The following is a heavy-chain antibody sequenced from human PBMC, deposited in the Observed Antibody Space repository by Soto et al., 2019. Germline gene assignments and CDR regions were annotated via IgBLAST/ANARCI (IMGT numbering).Heavy chain of an antibody. CDR2: IYYSGST. Sequence: PSETLSLTCTVSGGSISSGDYYWSWIRQHPGKGLEWIGYIYYSGSTYYNPSLKSRVTISVDTSKNQFSLKLSSVTAADTAVCYCARSVPAAMFVVFFDYFFQPVEQKKDNWFDPWGQGTLVTVSS. V-gene: IGHV4-31*03. J-gene: IGHJ5*02. D-gene: IGHD2-2*01. CDR1: GGSISSGDYY. CDR3: ARSVPAAMFVVFFDYFFQPVEQKKDNWFDP.